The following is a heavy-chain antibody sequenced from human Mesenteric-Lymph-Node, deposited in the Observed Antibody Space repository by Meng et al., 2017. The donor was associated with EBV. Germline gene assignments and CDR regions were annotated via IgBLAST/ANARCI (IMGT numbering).Heavy chain of an antibody. J-gene: IGHJ4*02. CDR2: IIPMFGTT. D-gene: IGHD3-22*01. V-gene: IGHV1-69*01. CDR3: ARGGYYYYSRGYYTFEY. Sequence: QVELVQSGAEVKKPGSSVKVSCKASGGSFTTYAISWVRQAPGQGLEWMGGIIPMFGTTNYAQKFQGRVTITADESTSTAYMELSSLRSEDTAVFYCARGGYYYYSRGYYTFEYWGQGTLVTVSS. CDR1: GGSFTTYA.